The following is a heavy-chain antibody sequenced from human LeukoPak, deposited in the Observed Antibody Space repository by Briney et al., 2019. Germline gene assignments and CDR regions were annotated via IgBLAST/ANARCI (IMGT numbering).Heavy chain of an antibody. Sequence: GGPLRLSCAASGFTFSNSAMNWVRQAPGKGLEWASSINDVGSHIYYADSVRGRFTISRDNAKTSVYLQMNNLRPEDTAVYYCARDATYYLRYGYFDCWGHGTLVTVSS. CDR1: GFTFSNSA. CDR3: ARDATYYLRYGYFDC. V-gene: IGHV3-21*01. J-gene: IGHJ4*01. CDR2: INDVGSHI. D-gene: IGHD5/OR15-5a*01.